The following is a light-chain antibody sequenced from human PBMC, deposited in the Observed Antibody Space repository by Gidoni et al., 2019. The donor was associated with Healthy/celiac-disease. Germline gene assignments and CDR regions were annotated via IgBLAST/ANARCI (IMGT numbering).Light chain of an antibody. CDR1: QSFSSY. Sequence: DIQTTQSLSSLSASVGDRVTITCRASQSFSSYFNWYQQKPGKAPKILIYAASSMQSGVPSRFSSSGSGADFTLTISSLQPEDFATYYCQQSYSTPMLTFGGGTKVEIK. CDR2: AAS. J-gene: IGKJ4*01. CDR3: QQSYSTPMLT. V-gene: IGKV1-39*01.